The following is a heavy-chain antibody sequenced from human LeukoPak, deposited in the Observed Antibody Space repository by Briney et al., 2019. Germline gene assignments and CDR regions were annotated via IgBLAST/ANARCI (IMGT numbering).Heavy chain of an antibody. CDR1: GFTFSSYS. J-gene: IGHJ4*02. CDR2: ISGSSSYI. Sequence: GGSLRLSCAASGFTFSSYSMNWVRQAPGKGLEWVSSISGSSSYIYYGDSVKGRFTLSRDNSKNTLYLQMNSLRAEDTAVYYCAKTGDGGFDFDYWGQGTLVTVSS. V-gene: IGHV3-21*01. CDR3: AKTGDGGFDFDY. D-gene: IGHD5-12*01.